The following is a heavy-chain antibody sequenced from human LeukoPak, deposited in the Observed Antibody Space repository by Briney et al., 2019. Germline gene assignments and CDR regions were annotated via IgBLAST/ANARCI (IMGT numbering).Heavy chain of an antibody. CDR3: ARVQSPRTYYDFWSGYYTRYLDL. V-gene: IGHV4-31*03. CDR1: GGSVSSSRYY. J-gene: IGHJ2*01. D-gene: IGHD3-3*01. CDR2: IYYSGST. Sequence: SETLSLTCTVSGGSVSSSRYYWSWIRQHPGKGLEWIGYIYYSGSTYYNPSLKSRVTISVDTSKNQFSLKPGSVTAADTAVYYCARVQSPRTYYDFWSGYYTRYLDLWGRGTLVTVSS.